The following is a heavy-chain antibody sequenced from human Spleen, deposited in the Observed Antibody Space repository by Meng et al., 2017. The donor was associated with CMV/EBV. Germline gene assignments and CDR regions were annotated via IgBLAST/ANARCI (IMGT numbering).Heavy chain of an antibody. V-gene: IGHV3-15*01. CDR2: VKSKTDGGTT. D-gene: IGHD2-2*02. J-gene: IGHJ4*02. Sequence: GGSLRLSCVASGITFNNAWMSWVRQAPGKGLEWVGRVKSKTDGGTTDYAGPVKGRFTISRDDSKNTLFLQMNSLRAEDTAVYYCAREKGYTGAFDYWGQGTLVTVSS. CDR3: AREKGYTGAFDY. CDR1: GITFNNAW.